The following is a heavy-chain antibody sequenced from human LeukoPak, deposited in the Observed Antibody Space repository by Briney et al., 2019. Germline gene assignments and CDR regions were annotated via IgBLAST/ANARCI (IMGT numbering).Heavy chain of an antibody. Sequence: ETLSLTCAVYGGSFSGYYWSWIRQPPGKGLEWVSVIYSGGSTYYADSVKGRFTISRDNSKNTLYLQMNSLRAEDTAVYYCARDAVVVPAPSKNAFDIWGQGTMVTVSS. V-gene: IGHV3-53*05. D-gene: IGHD2-2*01. CDR1: GGSFSGYY. CDR3: ARDAVVVPAPSKNAFDI. CDR2: IYSGGST. J-gene: IGHJ3*02.